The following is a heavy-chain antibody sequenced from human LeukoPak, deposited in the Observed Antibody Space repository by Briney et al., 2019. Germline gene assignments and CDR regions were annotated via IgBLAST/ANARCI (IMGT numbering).Heavy chain of an antibody. V-gene: IGHV1-24*01. Sequence: GASVKVSCKVSGYTLTELSMHWVRQAPGKGLEWMGGFDPEDGETIYAQKFQGRVTMTEDTSADTAYMELSSLRSEDTAVYYCATAYSSSWDYFDYWGQGTLVTVSS. CDR3: ATAYSSSWDYFDY. CDR2: FDPEDGET. J-gene: IGHJ4*02. D-gene: IGHD6-13*01. CDR1: GYTLTELS.